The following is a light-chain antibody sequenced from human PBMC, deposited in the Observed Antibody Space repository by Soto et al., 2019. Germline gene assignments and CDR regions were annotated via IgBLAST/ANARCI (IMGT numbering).Light chain of an antibody. V-gene: IGLV1-51*01. CDR3: GAWDTSLTVYV. J-gene: IGLJ1*01. Sequence: QAVVTQPPSVSAAPGQEVTISCSGSSSNIAANSVSWYQHLPGTAPKLLIYDSDRRHSGTPARFSGSKSGTSATLGITGLQTGDEADYYCGAWDTSLTVYVFGSGTKVTVL. CDR2: DSD. CDR1: SSNIAANS.